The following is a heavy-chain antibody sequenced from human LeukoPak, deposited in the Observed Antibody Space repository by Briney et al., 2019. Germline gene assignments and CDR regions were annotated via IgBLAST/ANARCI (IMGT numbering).Heavy chain of an antibody. Sequence: GGSLSLSCAASGFTFSTYAMSWVRQAPGKGLEWVSAIGGSGDFTYYAEYVRGRFTISRDNSKKTLYLQMNSLRAEDTAVYYCAKADRGWGVITNDWNQGTLVTVSS. J-gene: IGHJ4*02. CDR1: GFTFSTYA. CDR3: AKADRGWGVITND. V-gene: IGHV3-23*01. CDR2: IGGSGDFT. D-gene: IGHD3-10*01.